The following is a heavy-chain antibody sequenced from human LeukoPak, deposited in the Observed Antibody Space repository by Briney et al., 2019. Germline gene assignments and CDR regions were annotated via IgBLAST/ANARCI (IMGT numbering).Heavy chain of an antibody. D-gene: IGHD2-2*01. CDR3: ARCFWVVSNSCYFDY. V-gene: IGHV3-48*01. Sequence: GRSLRLSCAASGFTFSSYSMNSVRQAPGKGLEWVSYISTITSTLYYADSVKGRFTISRDNAKNSMYLQMNSLRAEDTAVYYCARCFWVVSNSCYFDYWGQGTLVTVSS. CDR2: ISTITSTL. CDR1: GFTFSSYS. J-gene: IGHJ4*02.